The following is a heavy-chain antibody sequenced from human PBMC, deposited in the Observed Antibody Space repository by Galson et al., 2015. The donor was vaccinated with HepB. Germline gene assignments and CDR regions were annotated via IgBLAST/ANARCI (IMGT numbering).Heavy chain of an antibody. Sequence: SVKVSCKASGYTFTGYYMHWVRQAPGQGLEWMGWINPNSGGTNYAQKFQGRVTMTRDTSISTAYMELSRLRSDDTAVYYCAREVGGYGINWAEWLMTFDYWGQGTLVTVSS. J-gene: IGHJ4*02. V-gene: IGHV1-2*02. D-gene: IGHD6-19*01. CDR2: INPNSGGT. CDR1: GYTFTGYY. CDR3: AREVGGYGINWAEWLMTFDY.